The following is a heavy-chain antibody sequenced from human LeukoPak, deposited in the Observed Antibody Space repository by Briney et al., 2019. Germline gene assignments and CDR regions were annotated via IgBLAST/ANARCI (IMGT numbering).Heavy chain of an antibody. V-gene: IGHV4-34*01. CDR3: ARGIAAAGSGRNYYYYYMDV. J-gene: IGHJ6*03. D-gene: IGHD6-13*01. CDR2: INHSGST. CDR1: GGSFIGFH. Sequence: SETLSLTCAVYGGSFIGFHWNWIRQPPGKGLEWIGDINHSGSTNYNPSLKSRGTISVDTSKNQFSLKVSSVTAADTAVYYCARGIAAAGSGRNYYYYYMDVWGKGTTVTISS.